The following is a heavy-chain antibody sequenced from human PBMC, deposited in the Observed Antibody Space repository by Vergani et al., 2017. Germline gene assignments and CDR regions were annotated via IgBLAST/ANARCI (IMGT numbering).Heavy chain of an antibody. CDR3: AILYDSSGYYYFDY. J-gene: IGHJ4*02. CDR1: GYTFTGYY. Sequence: QVQLVQSGAEVKKPGASVKVSCKASGYTFTGYYMHWVRQAPGQGLEWMGWINPNSGGTNYAQKFQGRVTMTRDTSISTAYMELSSLRSEDTAVYYCAILYDSSGYYYFDYWGQGTLVTVSS. CDR2: INPNSGGT. V-gene: IGHV1-2*02. D-gene: IGHD3-22*01.